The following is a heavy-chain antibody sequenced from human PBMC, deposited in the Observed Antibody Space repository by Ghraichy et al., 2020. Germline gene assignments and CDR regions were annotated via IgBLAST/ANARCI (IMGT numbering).Heavy chain of an antibody. D-gene: IGHD3-22*01. J-gene: IGHJ3*02. V-gene: IGHV3-23*01. CDR2: ISCSGGST. Sequence: GGSLRLSCAASGFTFSSYAMSWVRQAPGKGLEWVSAISCSGGSTYYADSVKGRFTISRDNSKNTLYLQMNSLRAEDTAVYYCAKDGYYYDSSGHAFDIWGQGTMVTVSS. CDR1: GFTFSSYA. CDR3: AKDGYYYDSSGHAFDI.